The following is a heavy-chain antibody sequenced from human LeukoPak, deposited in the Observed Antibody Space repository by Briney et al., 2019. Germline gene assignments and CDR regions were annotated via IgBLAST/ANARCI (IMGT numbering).Heavy chain of an antibody. Sequence: GGSLRLSCAASGFTLSGYWMRWVRQAPGEGLEWVSVIYSGGSTYYADSVKGRFTISRDNSKNTLYLQMNSLRAEDTAVYYCARENHDYVNYWGQGTLVTVSS. D-gene: IGHD4-17*01. CDR1: GFTLSGYW. J-gene: IGHJ4*02. CDR3: ARENHDYVNY. CDR2: IYSGGST. V-gene: IGHV3-66*01.